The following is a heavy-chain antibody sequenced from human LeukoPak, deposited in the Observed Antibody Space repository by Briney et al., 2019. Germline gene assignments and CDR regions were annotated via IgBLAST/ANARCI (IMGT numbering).Heavy chain of an antibody. CDR2: IYYSGST. CDR1: GGSISSGGYY. J-gene: IGHJ6*02. Sequence: SETLSLTCTVSGGSISSGGYYWSWIRQHPGKGLEWIGYIYYSGSTYYNPSLKSRVTISVDTSKNQFSLKLSSVTAADTAVYYCARVYDPQYYYYYYGMDVWGQGTTVTVSS. D-gene: IGHD2-8*01. CDR3: ARVYDPQYYYYYYGMDV. V-gene: IGHV4-31*03.